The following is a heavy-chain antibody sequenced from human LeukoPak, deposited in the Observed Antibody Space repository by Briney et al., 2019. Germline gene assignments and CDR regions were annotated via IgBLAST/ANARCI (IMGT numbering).Heavy chain of an antibody. D-gene: IGHD2-2*02. J-gene: IGHJ4*02. CDR3: AGQNIPTPHDY. V-gene: IGHV4-38-2*02. CDR2: IYYSGST. CDR1: GYSISSGYY. Sequence: SGTLSLTCTVSGYSISSGYYWGWIRQPPGKGLEWIGSIYYSGSTYYNPSLKSRVTISVDTSKNQFSLKLSSVTAADTAVYYCAGQNIPTPHDYWGQGTQVTVSS.